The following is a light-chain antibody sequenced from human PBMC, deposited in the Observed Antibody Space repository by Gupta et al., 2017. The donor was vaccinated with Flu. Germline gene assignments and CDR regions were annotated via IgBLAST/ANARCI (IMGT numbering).Light chain of an antibody. V-gene: IGLV2-11*01. CDR2: DVT. Sequence: QSALTQPRSVSGSTGQSVTISCTRTSSDVGNYNYVSWYQQRPANSLNLMIYDVTRRTAGVPGRFSGSESGNTASLTISGPEAEEEADYYCYSNASSDTLLFGGGTKMTVL. CDR1: SSDVGNYNY. CDR3: YSNASSDTLL. J-gene: IGLJ3*02.